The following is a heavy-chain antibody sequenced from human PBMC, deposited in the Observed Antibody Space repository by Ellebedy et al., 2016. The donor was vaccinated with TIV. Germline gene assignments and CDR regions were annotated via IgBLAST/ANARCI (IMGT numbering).Heavy chain of an antibody. V-gene: IGHV4-61*05. CDR2: IRYSGST. Sequence: SETLSLTCTVSGGSLSSSYYWGWIRQPPGKGLEWIGYIRYSGSTNSNPSLKSRFTLSIDTSKIQFSLKLTSVTAADTAVYYCARAFSEFEYYNILTGYFWFDPWGQGTLVTVST. CDR3: ARAFSEFEYYNILTGYFWFDP. CDR1: GGSLSSSYY. D-gene: IGHD3-9*01. J-gene: IGHJ5*02.